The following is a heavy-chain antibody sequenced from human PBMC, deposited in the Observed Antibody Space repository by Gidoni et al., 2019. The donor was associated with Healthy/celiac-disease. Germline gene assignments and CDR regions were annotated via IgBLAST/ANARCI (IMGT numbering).Heavy chain of an antibody. D-gene: IGHD3-9*01. Sequence: HAQLQQSRPGLVKPLETLSLTCTVSGGSISSFYWSWIRQPPGKGLEWIGYIHYSGSTNYNPSLKSRVTISVDTSKDQFSLRLSSVTAADTAVYYCARTTYYILTGYWFDPWGQGTLVTVSS. V-gene: IGHV4-59*08. CDR2: IHYSGST. CDR1: GGSISSFY. CDR3: ARTTYYILTGYWFDP. J-gene: IGHJ5*02.